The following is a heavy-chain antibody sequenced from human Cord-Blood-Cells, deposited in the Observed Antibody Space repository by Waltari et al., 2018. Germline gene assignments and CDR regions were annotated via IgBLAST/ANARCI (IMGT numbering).Heavy chain of an antibody. J-gene: IGHJ6*02. D-gene: IGHD3-16*01. V-gene: IGHV4-39*01. Sequence: QLQLQESGPGLVKPSATLSLTRTVPGGSISRRSYHWGWLRQPPGKGLEWIGSISYSGSTYYNPSLKSRVTISVDTSKNQFSLKLSSVTAADTAVYYCARQFMITFGGVIGYYYGMDVWGQGTTVTVSS. CDR1: GGSISRRSYH. CDR2: ISYSGST. CDR3: ARQFMITFGGVIGYYYGMDV.